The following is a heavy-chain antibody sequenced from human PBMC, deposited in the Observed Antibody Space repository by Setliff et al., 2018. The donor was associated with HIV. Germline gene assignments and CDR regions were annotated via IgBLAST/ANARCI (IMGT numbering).Heavy chain of an antibody. CDR3: TREGRGDPALATTRLDY. Sequence: PSETLSLTCTVSGGSMSGYYWNWIRQPAGKGLEWIGRIYSSGSTNHNPSLKSRVTMSVDTSRNQFSLSLASVSDSDTAVYYCTREGRGDPALATTRLDYWGQGKLVTVSS. CDR1: GGSMSGYY. D-gene: IGHD1-1*01. CDR2: IYSSGST. V-gene: IGHV4-4*07. J-gene: IGHJ4*02.